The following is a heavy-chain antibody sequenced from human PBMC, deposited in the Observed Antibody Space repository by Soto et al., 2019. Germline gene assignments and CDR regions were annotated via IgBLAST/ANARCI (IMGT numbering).Heavy chain of an antibody. CDR1: GGFISSGGYS. V-gene: IGHV4-30-2*01. Sequence: PSETLSLTCAVSGGFISSGGYSWSWIRQPPGKGLEWIGYIYHSGSTYYNPSLKSRVTISVDRSKNQFSLKLSSVTAADTAVYYCARDRAGLLGWFGPWGQGTLVTVSS. J-gene: IGHJ5*02. D-gene: IGHD2-21*02. CDR2: IYHSGST. CDR3: ARDRAGLLGWFGP.